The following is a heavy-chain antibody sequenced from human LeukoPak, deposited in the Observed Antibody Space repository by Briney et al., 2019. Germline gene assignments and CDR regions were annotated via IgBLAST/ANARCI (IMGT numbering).Heavy chain of an antibody. J-gene: IGHJ3*02. V-gene: IGHV4-34*01. Sequence: SETLSLTCAVYGGSFSGYYWSWIRQPPGKGLEWIGEINHSGSTNYNPSLKSRLTISLDTSKNQFSLRLSSVTAADTAVYYCARDLAVADAFDIWGQGTMVTVSS. CDR1: GGSFSGYY. CDR3: ARDLAVADAFDI. CDR2: INHSGST. D-gene: IGHD6-19*01.